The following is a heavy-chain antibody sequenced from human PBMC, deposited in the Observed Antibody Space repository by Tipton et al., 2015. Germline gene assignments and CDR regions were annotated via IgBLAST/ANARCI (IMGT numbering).Heavy chain of an antibody. J-gene: IGHJ4*02. Sequence: TLSLTCSVSGGSVSSGGYYWTWIRQHPGKGLEWIGYIYYSGETFYETSLKSRVIISLDKSKSQFSLNLRSVSAADTAMYYCARTTTGNSSPVAYWGQGTLVTVSS. CDR1: GGSVSSGGYY. CDR3: ARTTTGNSSPVAY. V-gene: IGHV4-31*03. CDR2: IYYSGET. D-gene: IGHD5-18*01.